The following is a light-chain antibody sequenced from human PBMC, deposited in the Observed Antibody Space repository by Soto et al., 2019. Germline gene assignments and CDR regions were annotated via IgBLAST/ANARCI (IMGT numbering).Light chain of an antibody. CDR2: AAS. V-gene: IGKV1-6*01. J-gene: IGKJ1*01. CDR3: LQDYNYPRT. CDR1: QGIRND. Sequence: AIQMTQSPSSLSASVGDRVTITCRASQGIRNDLGWYQQKPGKATKLLIYAASSLQTGVPSRFRGSGSDADFTLTISSLQPEDFATYFCLQDYNYPRTFGQGTKVEIK.